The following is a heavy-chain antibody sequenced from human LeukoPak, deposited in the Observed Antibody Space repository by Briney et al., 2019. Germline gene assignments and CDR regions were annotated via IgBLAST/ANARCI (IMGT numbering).Heavy chain of an antibody. D-gene: IGHD6-13*01. V-gene: IGHV4-4*07. CDR1: GGSISSYY. CDR2: IYTSGST. CDR3: ARGNQQLVRRGWFDP. J-gene: IGHJ5*02. Sequence: PSETLSLTCTVSGGSISSYYWSWIRQPAGKGLEWIGRIYTSGSTNYNPSLKSRVTMSVDTSKNQFSLKLSSVTAADTAVYYCARGNQQLVRRGWFDPWGQGTLVTVSS.